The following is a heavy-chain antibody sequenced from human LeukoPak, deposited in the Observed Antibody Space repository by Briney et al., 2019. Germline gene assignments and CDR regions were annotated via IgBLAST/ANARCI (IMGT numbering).Heavy chain of an antibody. Sequence: PGGSLRRSCAASGFTFSSYWMTWVRQAPGKGLEWVAKIKQDGSEKYYVDSVKGRFTISRDNAKNSLYLQMNSLGAEDTAVYYCARRGTSSSWAHFDYWGQGTLVTVSS. CDR2: IKQDGSEK. D-gene: IGHD6-13*01. CDR1: GFTFSSYW. J-gene: IGHJ4*02. V-gene: IGHV3-7*05. CDR3: ARRGTSSSWAHFDY.